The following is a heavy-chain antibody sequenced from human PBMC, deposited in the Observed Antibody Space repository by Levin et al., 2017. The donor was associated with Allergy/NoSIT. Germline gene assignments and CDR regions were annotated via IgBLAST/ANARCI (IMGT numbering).Heavy chain of an antibody. D-gene: IGHD2-2*01. CDR3: ARKETRLDYYYYMDV. CDR1: GGSISSSSYY. Sequence: SETLSLTCTVSGGSISSSSYYWGWIRQPPGTGLEWIGSIYYSGSTYYNPSLKSRVTISVDTSKNQFSLKLSSVTAADTAVYYCARKETRLDYYYYMDVWGKGTTVTVSS. V-gene: IGHV4-39*01. CDR2: IYYSGST. J-gene: IGHJ6*03.